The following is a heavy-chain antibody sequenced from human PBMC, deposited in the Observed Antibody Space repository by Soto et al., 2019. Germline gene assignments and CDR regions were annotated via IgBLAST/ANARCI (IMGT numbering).Heavy chain of an antibody. D-gene: IGHD2-15*01. CDR3: AATGVVVAATGLFYYGMDV. Sequence: ASVKVSCKASGFSFTSSAVQWGRQARGQRLEWIGWIVVGSGNTNYAQKFQERVTITRDMSTSTAYMELSSLRSEDTAVYYCAATGVVVAATGLFYYGMDVWGQGTTVTVSS. V-gene: IGHV1-58*01. J-gene: IGHJ6*02. CDR2: IVVGSGNT. CDR1: GFSFTSSA.